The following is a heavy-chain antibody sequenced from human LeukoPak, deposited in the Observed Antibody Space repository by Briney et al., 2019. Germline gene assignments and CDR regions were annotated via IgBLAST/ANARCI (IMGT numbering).Heavy chain of an antibody. J-gene: IGHJ4*02. Sequence: GGSLRLSCAASGFTFTAYAMSWVRQAPGKGLEWVSAISGSGANTYYSDSVKGRFTISRDNSKDTLYLQMNSLRAEDTAIYFCARRKYDSSGFDYWGQETLVTVSS. CDR1: GFTFTAYA. CDR3: ARRKYDSSGFDY. V-gene: IGHV3-23*01. D-gene: IGHD3-22*01. CDR2: ISGSGANT.